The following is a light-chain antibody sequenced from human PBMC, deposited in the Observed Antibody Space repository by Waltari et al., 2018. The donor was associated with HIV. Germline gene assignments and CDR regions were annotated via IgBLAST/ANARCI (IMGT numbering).Light chain of an antibody. J-gene: IGKJ4*01. CDR3: QQYNNWPPLT. CDR1: QSVGSN. CDR2: GAS. Sequence: EVVMTHSPATLSVSLGAVATLSCRASQSVGSNLAWYQQTPGQAPRPLIYGASSSATGIPARFSGSGSGTEFTLTISSLQSEDFAIYFCQQYNNWPPLTFGGGTKVEIK. V-gene: IGKV3D-15*01.